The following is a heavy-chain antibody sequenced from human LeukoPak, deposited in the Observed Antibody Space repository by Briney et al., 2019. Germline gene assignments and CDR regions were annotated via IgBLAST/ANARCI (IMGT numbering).Heavy chain of an antibody. CDR3: AKDGAAAGNLDY. V-gene: IGHV3-23*01. J-gene: IGHJ4*02. CDR2: ISGSGGST. D-gene: IGHD6-13*01. CDR1: GFTFSSYA. Sequence: PGGSLRHSCAASGFTFSSYAMSWVRQAPGKGLEWVSAISGSGGSTYYADSVKGRFTISRDNSKNTLYLQMNSLRAEDTAVYYCAKDGAAAGNLDYWGQGTLVTVSS.